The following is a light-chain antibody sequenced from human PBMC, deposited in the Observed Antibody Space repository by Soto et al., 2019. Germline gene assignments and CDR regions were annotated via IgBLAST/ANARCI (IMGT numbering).Light chain of an antibody. V-gene: IGLV2-14*01. J-gene: IGLJ1*01. CDR3: SSYTTSSTYV. CDR1: SSDVGGYNY. CDR2: EVS. Sequence: QSALTQPASVSGSPGQSITISCTGTSSDVGGYNYVSWYQQHPPKAPKLMIYEVSNRPSGISNRFSASKSGNAASLTISGLQAEDEADYYCSSYTTSSTYVFGTGTKVTVL.